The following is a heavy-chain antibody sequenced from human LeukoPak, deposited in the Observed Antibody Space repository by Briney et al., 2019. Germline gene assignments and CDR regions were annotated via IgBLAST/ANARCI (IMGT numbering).Heavy chain of an antibody. D-gene: IGHD6-13*01. V-gene: IGHV3-7*05. CDR1: GFTFSNYW. CDR2: IKEDRSEK. J-gene: IGHJ4*02. CDR3: ARDVSSSWPFHYFDY. Sequence: PGGSLRLSCAASGFTFSNYWMNWVRQAPGKGLEWVAKIKEDRSEKYYVDSVKGRFTVSRDDARNSLYLQMNSLRAEDTAVYYCARDVSSSWPFHYFDYWGQGTLVTVSS.